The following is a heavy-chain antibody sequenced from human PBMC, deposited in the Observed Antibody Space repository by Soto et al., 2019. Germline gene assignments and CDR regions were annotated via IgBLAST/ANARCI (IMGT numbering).Heavy chain of an antibody. J-gene: IGHJ6*02. CDR1: GLTISNAW. Sequence: EVQLVESGGGFIYPGGSLRLSCAASGLTISNAWMNWVRQAPGKGLEWVGRIKTNTEGGTTDYAAAVKGRFTVSRDDSKNTLYRKMNSRKMGNTAVFYGPPGSEEGVWAQGTPVTV. CDR2: IKTNTEGGTT. V-gene: IGHV3-15*07. CDR3: PPGSEEGV.